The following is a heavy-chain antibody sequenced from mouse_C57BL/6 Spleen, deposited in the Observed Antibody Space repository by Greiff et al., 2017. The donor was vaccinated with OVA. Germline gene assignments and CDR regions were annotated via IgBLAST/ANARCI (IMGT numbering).Heavy chain of an antibody. V-gene: IGHV3-6*01. D-gene: IGHD2-2*01. CDR1: GYSITSGYF. CDR3: ARFYYGYDDWYFDV. Sequence: EVKLVESGPGLVKPSQSLSLPCSVSGYSITSGYFWNWIPPSPGNQLEWLGYISYDGSNNYNPSLHNRFSITRDTSKNQFFLKLNSVTTEDTATYYSARFYYGYDDWYFDVWGTGTTVTVSS. CDR2: ISYDGSN. J-gene: IGHJ1*03.